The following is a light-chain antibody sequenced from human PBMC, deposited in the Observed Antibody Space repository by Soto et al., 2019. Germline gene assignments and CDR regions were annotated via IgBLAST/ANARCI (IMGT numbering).Light chain of an antibody. CDR3: SSYTSSITLV. CDR2: DVS. Sequence: QPVLTQPASVSGSPGQSITISCTGTSSDVGGYNYVSWYQQYPGKAPKLMIYDVSNRPSGVSNRFSGSKSGNTASLTISGLQAEDEADYYCSSYTSSITLVFGGGTKLTVL. J-gene: IGLJ2*01. V-gene: IGLV2-14*01. CDR1: SSDVGGYNY.